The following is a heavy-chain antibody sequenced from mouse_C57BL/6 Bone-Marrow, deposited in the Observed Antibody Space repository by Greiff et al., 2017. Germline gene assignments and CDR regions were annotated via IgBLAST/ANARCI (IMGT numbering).Heavy chain of an antibody. Sequence: VQLQQSDAELVKPGASVKISCKVSGYTFTDHTIHWMKQRPEQGLEWIGYIYPRDGSTKYNEKFKGKATLTADKSSSTAYMQLSSLTSEDSAVYYCARYDYYGSSPRAMDYWGQGTSVTVSS. D-gene: IGHD1-1*01. CDR1: GYTFTDHT. V-gene: IGHV1-78*01. CDR2: IYPRDGST. J-gene: IGHJ4*01. CDR3: ARYDYYGSSPRAMDY.